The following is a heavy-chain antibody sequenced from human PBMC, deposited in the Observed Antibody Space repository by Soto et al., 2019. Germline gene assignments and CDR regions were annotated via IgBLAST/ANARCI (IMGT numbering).Heavy chain of an antibody. J-gene: IGHJ4*02. Sequence: GGSLRLSCAASGFNFGFFGMHWVRQAPGKGLEWVAFISGDGINTQYADSVRGRFTLSRDYSRKTMYLQMDSLRDEDTALYYCARGNLSFDFDSWGLGTLVTVSS. CDR1: GFNFGFFG. CDR2: ISGDGINT. D-gene: IGHD1-26*01. V-gene: IGHV3-30*03. CDR3: ARGNLSFDFDS.